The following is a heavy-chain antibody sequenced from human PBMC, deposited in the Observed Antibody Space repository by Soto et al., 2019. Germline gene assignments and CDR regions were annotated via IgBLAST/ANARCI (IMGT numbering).Heavy chain of an antibody. V-gene: IGHV3-74*03. CDR3: ARGDGDYHDGNGYLGRH. J-gene: IGHJ4*02. CDR2: IRSDGSNA. CDR1: GFTFSSYW. Sequence: EVQLVESGGGLFQPGGSLRLSCAASGFTFSSYWMHWVRQAQAKGLVWVSRIRSDGSNAEYADSVKGRFTISRDNAENTLYLQMNSLRVEDTAVYYCARGDGDYHDGNGYLGRHWGQGTLVTVSS. D-gene: IGHD3-22*01.